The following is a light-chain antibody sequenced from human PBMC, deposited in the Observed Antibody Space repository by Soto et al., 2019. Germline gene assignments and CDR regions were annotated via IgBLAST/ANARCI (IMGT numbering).Light chain of an antibody. CDR1: RSISSW. CDR3: QQYNSYSWS. V-gene: IGKV1-5*03. J-gene: IGKJ1*01. Sequence: DIQMTQSPATLSPSVTDRLSITCRASRSISSWLAWYQQKPGKAPKLLIYKASSLESGFPSRFSGSGSGTELTLTISSLQPDDFATYYCQQYNSYSWSFGQGTKV. CDR2: KAS.